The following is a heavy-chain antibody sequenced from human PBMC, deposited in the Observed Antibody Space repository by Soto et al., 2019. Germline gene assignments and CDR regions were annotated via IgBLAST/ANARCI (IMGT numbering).Heavy chain of an antibody. Sequence: ASVKVSCKASGYTFTSYGISWVRQAPGQGLEWMGWISAYNGNTNYAQKLQGRVTMTTDTSTSAAYMELRSLRSGDTAVYYCARVKSGYSGYAAFYYYYGMDVWGQGTTVTVSS. D-gene: IGHD5-12*01. CDR1: GYTFTSYG. J-gene: IGHJ6*02. CDR2: ISAYNGNT. V-gene: IGHV1-18*01. CDR3: ARVKSGYSGYAAFYYYYGMDV.